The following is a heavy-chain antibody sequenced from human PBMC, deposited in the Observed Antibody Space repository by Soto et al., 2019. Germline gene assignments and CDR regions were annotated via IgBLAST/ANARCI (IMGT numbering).Heavy chain of an antibody. D-gene: IGHD6-19*01. CDR3: ARGGFVAGLYNAMDA. V-gene: IGHV1-69*06. Sequence: QVQLVQSGAEVKKAGSSVKVSCKASGDTLSTNAISWVRQAPGQGLEWMGAIIPMFGSPKYAQKFLGRVTITADKPTSTIYMEMISLTSADTAVYYCARGGFVAGLYNAMDAW. CDR1: GDTLSTNA. CDR2: IIPMFGSP. J-gene: IGHJ6*01.